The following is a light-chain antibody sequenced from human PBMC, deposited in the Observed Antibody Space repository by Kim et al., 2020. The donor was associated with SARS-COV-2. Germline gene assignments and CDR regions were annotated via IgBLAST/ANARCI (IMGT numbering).Light chain of an antibody. J-gene: IGKJ4*01. V-gene: IGKV3-15*01. Sequence: PGERATLSCRASQSVSSSLAWYQQKPGQAPRLLIYGASTRATGIPARFSGSGSGTEFTLTISSLQSEDFAVYYCQQYNNWPPLTFGGGTKVDIK. CDR3: QQYNNWPPLT. CDR2: GAS. CDR1: QSVSSS.